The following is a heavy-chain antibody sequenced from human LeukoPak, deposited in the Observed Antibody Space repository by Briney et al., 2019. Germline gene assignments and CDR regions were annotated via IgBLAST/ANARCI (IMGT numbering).Heavy chain of an antibody. V-gene: IGHV4-59*01. CDR3: ARGSAKWLRLSKLDY. J-gene: IGHJ4*02. CDR1: GGSISSYY. Sequence: SETLSLTCTVSGGSISSYYWSWIRQPPGKGLEWIGYIYYSGSTNYNPSLKSRVTISVDTSKNQFSLKLSSVTAADTAVYYCARGSAKWLRLSKLDYWGQGTLVTVSS. D-gene: IGHD5-12*01. CDR2: IYYSGST.